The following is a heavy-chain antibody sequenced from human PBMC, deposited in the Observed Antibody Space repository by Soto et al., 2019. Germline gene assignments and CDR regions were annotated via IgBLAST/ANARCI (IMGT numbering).Heavy chain of an antibody. Sequence: SETLSLTCAVSGDSISSGFHWARIRQPPGKGLEWVASIYHSGTTYSTPSLKTRLTISVDTSKNQFSLDLNAVTAADTAVYYCVRDFGDLHDFWSGSDYWGQGIPVTVSS. CDR2: IYHSGTT. CDR1: GDSISSGFH. D-gene: IGHD3-3*01. J-gene: IGHJ4*02. CDR3: VRDFGDLHDFWSGSDY. V-gene: IGHV4-38-2*02.